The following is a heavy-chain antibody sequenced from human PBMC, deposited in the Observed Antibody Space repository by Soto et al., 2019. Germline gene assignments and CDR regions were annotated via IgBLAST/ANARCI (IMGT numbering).Heavy chain of an antibody. Sequence: GGSLRLSCAASGFTFSDYSMSWIRQAPGKGLEWVSYISSSGSIIYYADSVKGRFTISRDNAKNSLYLQMNSLRAEDTAVYYCARDLGYYDSSGYFDYWGQGTLVTVSS. CDR2: ISSSGSII. D-gene: IGHD3-22*01. J-gene: IGHJ4*02. V-gene: IGHV3-11*01. CDR3: ARDLGYYDSSGYFDY. CDR1: GFTFSDYS.